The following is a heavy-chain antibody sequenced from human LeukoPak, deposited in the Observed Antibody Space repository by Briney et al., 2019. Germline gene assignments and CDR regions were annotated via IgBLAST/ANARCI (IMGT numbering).Heavy chain of an antibody. D-gene: IGHD6-13*01. CDR3: AREYSSSWSYYFDY. CDR2: INPNSGGT. J-gene: IGHJ4*02. V-gene: IGHV1-2*02. Sequence: GASAKVSCKASGYTFTGYYMHWVRQAPGQGLEWMGWINPNSGGTNYAQKFQGRVTMTRDTSISTAYMELSRLRSDDTAVYYCAREYSSSWSYYFDYWGQGTLATVSS. CDR1: GYTFTGYY.